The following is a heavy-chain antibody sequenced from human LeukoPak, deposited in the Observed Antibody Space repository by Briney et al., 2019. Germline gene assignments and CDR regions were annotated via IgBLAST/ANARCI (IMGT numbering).Heavy chain of an antibody. CDR2: ISGSDYST. D-gene: IGHD3-22*01. Sequence: GGSLRLSCAASGFTFSVYAMSWVRQAPGKGLEWVSAISGSDYSTYYADSVKGRFTISRDNAKNSLYLQMNSLRAEDTAVYYCARDRARSYYYDSSGYYSPFDYWGQGTLVTVSS. CDR3: ARDRARSYYYDSSGYYSPFDY. V-gene: IGHV3-23*01. J-gene: IGHJ4*02. CDR1: GFTFSVYA.